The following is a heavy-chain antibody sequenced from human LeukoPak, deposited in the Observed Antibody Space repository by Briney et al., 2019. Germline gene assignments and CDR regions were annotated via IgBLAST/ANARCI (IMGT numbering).Heavy chain of an antibody. CDR1: GFPFSSYS. D-gene: IGHD2-21*02. J-gene: IGHJ4*02. CDR2: ISSSSSYI. CDR3: ARDVVVTEIDY. V-gene: IGHV3-21*01. Sequence: GGSLRLSCAASGFPFSSYSMNWVRQAPGKGLEWVSSISSSSSYIYYADSVKGRFTISRDNAKNSLYLQMNSLRAEDTAVYYCARDVVVTEIDYWGQGTLVTVSS.